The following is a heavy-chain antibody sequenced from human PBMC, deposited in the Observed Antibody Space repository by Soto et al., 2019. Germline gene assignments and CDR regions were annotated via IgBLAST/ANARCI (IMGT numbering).Heavy chain of an antibody. CDR2: VYHSGST. D-gene: IGHD5-18*01. J-gene: IGHJ5*02. Sequence: PSETLSLTCAVSGGSISSYYWWSWVRQPPGRGLEWIGEVYHSGSTNYNPSLKSRVTISVDKSKNQFSLELTSVTAADTAVYFCARDRPSEYTYGSSGWSYPWGQGTLV. CDR1: GGSISSYYW. V-gene: IGHV4-4*02. CDR3: ARDRPSEYTYGSSGWSYP.